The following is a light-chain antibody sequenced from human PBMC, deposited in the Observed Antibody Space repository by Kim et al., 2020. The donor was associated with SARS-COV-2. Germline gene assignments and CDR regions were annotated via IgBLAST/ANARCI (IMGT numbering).Light chain of an antibody. V-gene: IGLV6-57*03. CDR3: QSCDTTSWV. Sequence: GKTVTSSCTRSSGSIASYYVQWYQQRPGSAPTTIIYNNNQRPSGVPDRFSGSIDSSSNSASLTISGLKTEDEADYYGQSCDTTSWVYGGGTQLTVL. CDR1: SGSIASYY. J-gene: IGLJ3*02. CDR2: NNN.